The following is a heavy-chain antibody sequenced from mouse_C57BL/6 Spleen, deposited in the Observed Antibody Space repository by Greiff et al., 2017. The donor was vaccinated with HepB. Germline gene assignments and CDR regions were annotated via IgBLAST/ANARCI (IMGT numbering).Heavy chain of an antibody. CDR1: GFSFNTYA. V-gene: IGHV10-1*01. CDR2: IRSKSNNYAT. CDR3: VRLSYYSNYLDY. Sequence: EVKLVESGGGLVQPKGSLKLSCAASGFSFNTYAMNWVRQAPGKGLEWVARIRSKSNNYATYYADSVKDRFTISRDDSESMLYLQMNNLKTEDTAMNYCVRLSYYSNYLDYWGQGTTLTVSS. D-gene: IGHD2-5*01. J-gene: IGHJ2*01.